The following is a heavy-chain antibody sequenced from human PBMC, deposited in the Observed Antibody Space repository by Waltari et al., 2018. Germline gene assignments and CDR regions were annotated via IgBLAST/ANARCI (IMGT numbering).Heavy chain of an antibody. D-gene: IGHD6-19*01. Sequence: QVLLQESGPGLMQASQTLSLTCTVSGASISSADYYWSWIRRPAGKEMQLIGRVSSTGGANYDPSLKRRATISVDSSKNQFSLSLTSVTAADTATYYCAREDLAVRKTGGFDYWGQGVLVSVSS. V-gene: IGHV4-61*02. CDR2: VSSTGGA. CDR3: AREDLAVRKTGGFDY. CDR1: GASISSADYY. J-gene: IGHJ4*02.